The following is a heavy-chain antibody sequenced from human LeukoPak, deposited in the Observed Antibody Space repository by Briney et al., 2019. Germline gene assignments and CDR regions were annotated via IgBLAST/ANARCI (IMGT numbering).Heavy chain of an antibody. J-gene: IGHJ4*02. Sequence: PGGSLRVSCAASGSTFSIYWMSWVRQAAGKGLEWVANINQDGGQKYYVDSVKGRFTISRDNAKNSLYLQMNSLRAEDTAVYYCARIGYSSSSFDYWGQGTLVTVSS. D-gene: IGHD6-6*01. CDR3: ARIGYSSSSFDY. V-gene: IGHV3-7*01. CDR1: GSTFSIYW. CDR2: INQDGGQK.